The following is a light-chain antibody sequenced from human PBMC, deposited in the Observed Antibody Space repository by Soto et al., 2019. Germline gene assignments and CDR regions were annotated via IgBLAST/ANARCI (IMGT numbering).Light chain of an antibody. CDR3: QQCENVPLT. CDR2: DAS. V-gene: IGKV1-33*01. Sequence: DIQMTQSPSSLSASVGDRVTITCQASQDISNYLNWYQQRPGKAPKLLIYDASNLETGVPSRFSGSGSGTDFTFTISSLQPEDIATYYCQQCENVPLTFGGGTKEEIK. CDR1: QDISNY. J-gene: IGKJ4*01.